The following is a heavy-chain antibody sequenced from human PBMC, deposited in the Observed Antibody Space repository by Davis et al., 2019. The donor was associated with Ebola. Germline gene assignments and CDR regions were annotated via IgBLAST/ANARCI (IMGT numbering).Heavy chain of an antibody. J-gene: IGHJ4*01. Sequence: GGSLRLSCAASGFTFSSYGMHWVRQAPGKGLEWVAVIWYDGSNKYYADSVKGRFTISRDNSKNTLYLQMNSLRADDTAVYFCAKDWGYMVRGVMIDYWGHGTLVTVSA. CDR1: GFTFSSYG. V-gene: IGHV3-33*06. CDR2: IWYDGSNK. CDR3: AKDWGYMVRGVMIDY. D-gene: IGHD3-10*01.